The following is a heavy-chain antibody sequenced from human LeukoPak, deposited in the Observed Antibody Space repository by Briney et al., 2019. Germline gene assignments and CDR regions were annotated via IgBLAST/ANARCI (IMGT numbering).Heavy chain of an antibody. D-gene: IGHD2-21*01. J-gene: IGHJ4*02. CDR3: AKDFRIGYSAHFDY. CDR1: GFTFSNYA. Sequence: PGGSLRLSCAASGFTFSNYAMSWVRQAPGKGLEWVSTLSGTGGSTYYADSVKGRFTISRDNSKNTLYLQMDSLRGEDTAVYYCAKDFRIGYSAHFDYWGQGALVSVSS. CDR2: LSGTGGST. V-gene: IGHV3-23*01.